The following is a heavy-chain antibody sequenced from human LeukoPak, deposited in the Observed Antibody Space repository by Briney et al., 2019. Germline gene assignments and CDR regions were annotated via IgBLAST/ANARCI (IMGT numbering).Heavy chain of an antibody. Sequence: RPSETLSLTCAVYGGSFSGYYWSWIRQPPGKGLEWIGEINHSGSTNYNPSLKSRVTISVDTSKNQFSLKLSSVTAADTAVYYCARSNFYYWGQGTLVTVSS. V-gene: IGHV4-34*01. CDR3: ARSNFYY. CDR2: INHSGST. J-gene: IGHJ4*02. CDR1: GGSFSGYY.